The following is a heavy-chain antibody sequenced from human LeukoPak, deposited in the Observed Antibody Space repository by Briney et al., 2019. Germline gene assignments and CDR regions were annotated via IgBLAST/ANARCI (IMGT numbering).Heavy chain of an antibody. CDR3: AKPSGGSPYSPDYYYYYMDV. D-gene: IGHD2-15*01. J-gene: IGHJ6*03. CDR2: ISGSGGST. Sequence: PGGSLRLSCAASGFTFSSYAMSWVRQAPGKGLEWVSAISGSGGSTYYADSVKGRFTISRDNSKNTLYLQMNSLRAEDTAVYYCAKPSGGSPYSPDYYYYYMDVWGKGTTVTVSS. V-gene: IGHV3-23*01. CDR1: GFTFSSYA.